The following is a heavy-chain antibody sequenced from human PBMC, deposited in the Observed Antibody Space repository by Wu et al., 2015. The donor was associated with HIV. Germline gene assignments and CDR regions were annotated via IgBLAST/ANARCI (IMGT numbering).Heavy chain of an antibody. CDR3: ARESIDMDSSGKRAHRGHYFDY. V-gene: IGHV1-46*01. J-gene: IGHJ4*02. D-gene: IGHD3-22*01. Sequence: QVQLVQSGAEVRKPGASVKISCRPYGYSFPHKFIHWVRRAPGQGFEWMGLINPSSGDSISAQKFRGRVTLTRETTANRVYLELRSLRSDDTAFYYCARESIDMDSSGKRAHRGHYFDYWGQGTEVTVSS. CDR1: GYSFPHKF. CDR2: INPSSGDS.